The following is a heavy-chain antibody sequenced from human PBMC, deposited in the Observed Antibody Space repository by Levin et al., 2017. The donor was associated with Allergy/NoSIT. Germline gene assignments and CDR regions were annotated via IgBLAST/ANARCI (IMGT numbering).Heavy chain of an antibody. Sequence: KISCKASGGTFSSYAISWVRQAPGQGLEWMGGIIPIFGTANYAQKFQGRVTITADKSTSTAYMELSSLRSEDTAVYYCASSATYDFWSGYLYYFDYWGQGTLVTVSS. CDR3: ASSATYDFWSGYLYYFDY. J-gene: IGHJ4*02. CDR1: GGTFSSYA. D-gene: IGHD3-3*01. V-gene: IGHV1-69*06. CDR2: IIPIFGTA.